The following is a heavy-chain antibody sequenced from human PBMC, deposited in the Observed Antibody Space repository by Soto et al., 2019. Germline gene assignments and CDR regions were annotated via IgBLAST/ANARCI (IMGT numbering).Heavy chain of an antibody. CDR1: GYTFTSYG. V-gene: IGHV1-18*01. CDR3: ARDSLRHFYGDYSDY. CDR2: ISAYNGNT. D-gene: IGHD3-3*02. J-gene: IGHJ4*02. Sequence: GASVKVSCKASGYTFTSYGISWVRQAPGQGLEWMGWISAYNGNTDCAQKLQGRVTMTTDTSTSTAYMELRSLRSDDTAVYYCARDSLRHFYGDYSDYWGQGTLVTVSS.